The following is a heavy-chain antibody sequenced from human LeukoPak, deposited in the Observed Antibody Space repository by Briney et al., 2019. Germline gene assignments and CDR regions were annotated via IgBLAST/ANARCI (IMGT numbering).Heavy chain of an antibody. CDR3: ARGSFDSSGYYYF. D-gene: IGHD3-22*01. CDR1: GVSFSGYY. J-gene: IGHJ4*02. Sequence: SETLSLTCAVYGVSFSGYYWSWIRQPPGMGLEWIGEINQSGSTNYNPSLKSRVTISVDTSKHQISLKLSSVTSADTAVYFCARGSFDSSGYYYFWGEGALVTVSS. V-gene: IGHV4-34*01. CDR2: INQSGST.